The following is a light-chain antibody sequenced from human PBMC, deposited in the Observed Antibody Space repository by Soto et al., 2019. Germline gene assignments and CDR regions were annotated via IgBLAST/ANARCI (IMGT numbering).Light chain of an antibody. J-gene: IGLJ3*02. Sequence: QSALTQPASVSGSPGQSITISCTGTSNDIAIYNYVSWYQQHPGKAPKLVIYEVSSRPSGVSDRFSASKSGITASLTISGLQPEDEADYYCCSYAGSYILAVFGGGTKLTVL. V-gene: IGLV2-14*03. CDR2: EVS. CDR3: CSYAGSYILAV. CDR1: SNDIAIYNY.